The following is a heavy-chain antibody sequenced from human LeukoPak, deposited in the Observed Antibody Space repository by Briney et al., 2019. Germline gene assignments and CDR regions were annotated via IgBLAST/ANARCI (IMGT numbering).Heavy chain of an antibody. CDR1: GGSISSGSYF. Sequence: SQTLSLTCTVSGGSISSGSYFWSWIRQSAGKGLEWIGRIDSSGNSNYNPSLKSRVTISLDTSKNQFSLKLTSVTAADTAVYYCARDLSLGSGEFWGPGTLVTVSS. J-gene: IGHJ4*02. CDR3: ARDLSLGSGEF. D-gene: IGHD3-10*01. CDR2: IDSSGNS. V-gene: IGHV4-61*02.